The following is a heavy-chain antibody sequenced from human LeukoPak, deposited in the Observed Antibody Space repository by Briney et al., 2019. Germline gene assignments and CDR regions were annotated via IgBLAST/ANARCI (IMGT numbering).Heavy chain of an antibody. CDR3: ARGGTSGSYCDY. V-gene: IGHV3-23*01. D-gene: IGHD1-26*01. J-gene: IGHJ4*02. Sequence: GGSLRLSCAASGFRFSSYAMSWVRQAPGKGLEWVSAISGSGVSTYYADSVKGRFTVSRDNAKNSLYLQMNSLRDEDTAVYYCARGGTSGSYCDYWGQGTLVTVSS. CDR2: ISGSGVST. CDR1: GFRFSSYA.